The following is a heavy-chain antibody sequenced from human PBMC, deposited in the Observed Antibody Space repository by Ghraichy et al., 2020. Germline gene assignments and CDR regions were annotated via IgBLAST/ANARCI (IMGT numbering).Heavy chain of an antibody. CDR3: ARSGYNGYDDNYYYYNGMDV. J-gene: IGHJ6*02. CDR2: IRSTSSTI. Sequence: GESLNISCAASGFTFSSYSMHWVRQAPGKGLEWVSYIRSTSSTIYYADSVKGRFTISRDNAKKSLYLQMNSLRDEDTAVYYCARSGYNGYDDNYYYYNGMDVWGQGTTVTVSS. D-gene: IGHD5-12*01. V-gene: IGHV3-48*02. CDR1: GFTFSSYS.